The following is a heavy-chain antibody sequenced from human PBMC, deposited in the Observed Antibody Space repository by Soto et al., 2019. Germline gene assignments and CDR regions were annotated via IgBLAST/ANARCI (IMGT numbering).Heavy chain of an antibody. Sequence: QVHLQESGPGLVKPSQTLSLTCNVSGGSINNNYFYWSWIRQFPGKGLEWIGYIYHSGSTYYNLSLKSRVTISIDTSRNQFSLELRSVTAADTAVYYCATSSIGGNSGYFPFWGQGTLVTVSS. J-gene: IGHJ4*02. CDR3: ATSSIGGNSGYFPF. CDR2: IYHSGST. V-gene: IGHV4-31*03. CDR1: GGSINNNYFY. D-gene: IGHD5-12*01.